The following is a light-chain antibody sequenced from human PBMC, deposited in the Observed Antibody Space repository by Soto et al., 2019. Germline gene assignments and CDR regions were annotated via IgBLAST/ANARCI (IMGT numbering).Light chain of an antibody. CDR1: SSDVGSYNY. V-gene: IGLV2-11*01. CDR2: DVS. J-gene: IGLJ1*01. Sequence: QSVLTQPRSVSGSPGQSVTISCFGTSSDVGSYNYVSWYQQHPGKAPQLMIYDVSKRPSGGPDRFSGSKSGNTASLTISGLQAEDEADYYCCSYAGSNNHYVFGVGTKLTVL. CDR3: CSYAGSNNHYV.